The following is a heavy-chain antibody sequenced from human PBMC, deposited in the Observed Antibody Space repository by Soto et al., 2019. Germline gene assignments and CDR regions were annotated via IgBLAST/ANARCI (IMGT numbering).Heavy chain of an antibody. CDR2: ISWNSGSI. Sequence: EVQLVESGGGLVQPGRSLRLSCAASGFTFDDYAMHWVRQAPGKGLEWVSGISWNSGSIGYADSVKGRFTISRDNAKNSLYLQMNSLRAEDTALYYCAKDGYSSGWYRSGAFDIWGQVTMVTVSS. V-gene: IGHV3-9*01. CDR3: AKDGYSSGWYRSGAFDI. D-gene: IGHD6-19*01. J-gene: IGHJ3*02. CDR1: GFTFDDYA.